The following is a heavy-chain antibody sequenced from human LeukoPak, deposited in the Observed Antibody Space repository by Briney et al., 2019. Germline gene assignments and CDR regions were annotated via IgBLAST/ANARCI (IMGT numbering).Heavy chain of an antibody. CDR2: SIPIFGTS. V-gene: IGHV1-69*13. CDR3: ARDRCSSTSCYVSYHYYYYMDV. J-gene: IGHJ6*03. Sequence: SLNEAFKAAIGTFISYAISWVRQAPGQALEWMGGSIPIFGTSNYAKKFQGRVKIPADESTSKAYMELSSLRSEDTAVYYCARDRCSSTSCYVSYHYYYYMDVWGKGTTVTVS. CDR1: IGTFISYA. D-gene: IGHD2-2*01.